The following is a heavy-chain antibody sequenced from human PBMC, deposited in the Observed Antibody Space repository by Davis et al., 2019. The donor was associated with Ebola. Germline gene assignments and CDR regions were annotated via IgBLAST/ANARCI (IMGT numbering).Heavy chain of an antibody. D-gene: IGHD6-6*01. CDR1: GGTFSSYT. V-gene: IGHV1-18*01. J-gene: IGHJ4*02. CDR2: ISRYTGDT. Sequence: ASVKVSCKASGGTFSSYTISWVRQAPGQGLEWLGWISRYTGDTKYTQEFQGRVTMTTDTSTSTAYMELRSLRSDDTAVYYCARGRLYCASGDGQVVRCLLSDYWGQGTLVTVSS. CDR3: ARGRLYCASGDGQVVRCLLSDY.